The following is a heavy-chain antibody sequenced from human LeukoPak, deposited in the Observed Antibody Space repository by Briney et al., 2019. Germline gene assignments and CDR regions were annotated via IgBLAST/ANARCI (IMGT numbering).Heavy chain of an antibody. Sequence: GESLKISCKGSGYSFTRYWIGWVRQMPGKGLEWMGIIYPGDSDTRYSPSFQDQVTISADKSISTAYLQWSSLKASDTAMYYCARTRYYGSSYNYMDVWGKGTTVTVSS. V-gene: IGHV5-51*01. CDR3: ARTRYYGSSYNYMDV. CDR1: GYSFTRYW. CDR2: IYPGDSDT. J-gene: IGHJ6*03. D-gene: IGHD3-10*01.